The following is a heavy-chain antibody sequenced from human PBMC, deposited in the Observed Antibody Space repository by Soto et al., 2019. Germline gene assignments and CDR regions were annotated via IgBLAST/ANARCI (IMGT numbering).Heavy chain of an antibody. CDR1: GFTFSAFG. J-gene: IGHJ6*02. Sequence: GGSLRLSCEASGFTFSAFGMHWVRQAPGKGLEWVAIISYDGILKYYADPVKGRFTISRDTSKSALYLQMNSLRPEDTAVYYCAKDFKISGGHYGSLNYYYGMDVWGQGTTVTVS. V-gene: IGHV3-30*18. D-gene: IGHD3-10*01. CDR3: AKDFKISGGHYGSLNYYYGMDV. CDR2: ISYDGILK.